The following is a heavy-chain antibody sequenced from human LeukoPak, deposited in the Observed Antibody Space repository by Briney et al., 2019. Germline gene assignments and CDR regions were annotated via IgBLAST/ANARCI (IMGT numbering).Heavy chain of an antibody. D-gene: IGHD3-22*01. CDR1: GYTFNSYA. CDR3: ARVLVVSSEAFDI. CDR2: ISTYTGNT. V-gene: IGHV1-18*01. J-gene: IGHJ3*02. Sequence: SVNVSCKSSGYTFNSYANSLVRQAAGQGVECMGWISTYTGNTDYAKKLQGRVTMTTDTSTSTAYMELRSLSSYDTAVYYCARVLVVSSEAFDIWGQGTMVTVSS.